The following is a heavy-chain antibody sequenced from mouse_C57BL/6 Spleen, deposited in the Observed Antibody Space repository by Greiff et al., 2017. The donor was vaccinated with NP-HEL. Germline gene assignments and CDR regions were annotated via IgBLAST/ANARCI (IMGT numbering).Heavy chain of an antibody. CDR1: GYTFTSYW. Sequence: QVQLQQPGAELVMPGASVKLSCKASGYTFTSYWMHWVKQRPGQGLEWIGEIDPSDSYTNYNQKFKGKSTLTVDKSSSTAYMQLSSLTSEDSAVYYCARGTTVVEDWGQGTLVTVSA. V-gene: IGHV1-69*01. CDR2: IDPSDSYT. D-gene: IGHD1-1*01. CDR3: ARGTTVVED. J-gene: IGHJ3*01.